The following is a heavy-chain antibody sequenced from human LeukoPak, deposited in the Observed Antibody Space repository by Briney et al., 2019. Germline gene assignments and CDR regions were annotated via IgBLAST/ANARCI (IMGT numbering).Heavy chain of an antibody. J-gene: IGHJ5*02. CDR3: ARAVTWIDP. CDR1: GLTFSTYG. CDR2: IQNDGNDK. V-gene: IGHV3-30*02. Sequence: GGSLRLSCAASGLTFSTYGMHWVRQAPGKGLEWVAFIQNDGNDKYYADSVKGRFAISKDNSKNTVDLQMNGLRAEDTAVYYCARAVTWIDPWGQGTLVIVYS.